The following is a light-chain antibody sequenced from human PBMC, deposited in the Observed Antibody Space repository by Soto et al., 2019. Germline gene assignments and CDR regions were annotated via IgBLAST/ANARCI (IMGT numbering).Light chain of an antibody. Sequence: EIVLTQSPATLSLSPGERATLSCRASQSVSSYFAWYQQKPGQPPRLLIYDASNRATGIPARFSGSGSGTDFTLTISSLEPEDFAVYYCQQRSIWPLTLGQGTKVEIK. CDR3: QQRSIWPLT. J-gene: IGKJ1*01. CDR2: DAS. CDR1: QSVSSY. V-gene: IGKV3-11*01.